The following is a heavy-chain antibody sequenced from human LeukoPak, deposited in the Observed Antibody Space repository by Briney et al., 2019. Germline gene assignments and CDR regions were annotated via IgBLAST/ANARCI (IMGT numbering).Heavy chain of an antibody. CDR2: IKQDDSEI. D-gene: IGHD5-24*01. Sequence: GGSLRLSCAASGFTFSSYWMSWVRQAPGKGLEWVANIKQDDSEIYYVDSVKGRFTISRDNAKNSLYLQMSNLRIEDTAVYYCARLRSLDQWGQGTLVTVSS. CDR3: ARLRSLDQ. V-gene: IGHV3-7*01. CDR1: GFTFSSYW. J-gene: IGHJ4*02.